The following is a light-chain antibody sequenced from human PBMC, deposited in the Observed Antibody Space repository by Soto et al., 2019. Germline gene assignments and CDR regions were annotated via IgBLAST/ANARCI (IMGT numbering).Light chain of an antibody. V-gene: IGKV1-39*01. J-gene: IGKJ1*01. CDR2: AAS. Sequence: DIQMTQSPSSLSASVGDRVTISCRASQSISTYLNWYQFKPGKAPKLLIYAASSLQSGVPARFSGRGSGTDFTLTISSLQPDDFATYYCQHYNSYSEAFGQGTKVDI. CDR1: QSISTY. CDR3: QHYNSYSEA.